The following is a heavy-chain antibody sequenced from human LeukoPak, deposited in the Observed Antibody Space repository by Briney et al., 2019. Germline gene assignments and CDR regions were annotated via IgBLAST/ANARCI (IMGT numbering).Heavy chain of an antibody. Sequence: GGSLRLSCAASEFIFSDYAMGWVRQAPGKGLEWVSTIDKTTYLTFYTDSVKGRFTISRDNSKNTLYLQMNSLRTKDTAVYFCAKFEGATIPGWFNDYWGQGILVTVSS. V-gene: IGHV3-23*05. D-gene: IGHD6-19*01. CDR2: IDKTTYLT. CDR1: EFIFSDYA. J-gene: IGHJ4*02. CDR3: AKFEGATIPGWFNDY.